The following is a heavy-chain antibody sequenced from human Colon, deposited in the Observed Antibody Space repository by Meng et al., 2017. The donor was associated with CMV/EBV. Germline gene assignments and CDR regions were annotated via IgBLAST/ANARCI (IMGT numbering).Heavy chain of an antibody. CDR3: VRDNARVQGNIPILVVPQGFDY. V-gene: IGHV3-74*01. D-gene: IGHD3-22*01. J-gene: IGHJ4*02. CDR1: GFTFSSYW. CDR2: INSDGSST. Sequence: GGSLRLSCAASGFTFSSYWMHWVRQAPGKGLVWVSRINSDGSSTSYADSVKGRFTISRDNAKNSLYLQMSSLSAEDTAVYYCVRDNARVQGNIPILVVPQGFDYWGQGTVVTVSS.